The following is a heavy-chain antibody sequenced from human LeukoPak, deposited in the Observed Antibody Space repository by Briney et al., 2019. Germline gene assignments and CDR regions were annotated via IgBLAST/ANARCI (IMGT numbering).Heavy chain of an antibody. Sequence: KPSQTLSLTCTVSGGSISSGSYYWSWIRQPAGKGLEWIGRIYTSGSTNYNPSLKSRVTISVDTSKNQFSLKLSSVTAADTAVYYCARVPLAPAAMHHPFDYWGQGTLVNVSS. J-gene: IGHJ4*02. CDR1: GGSISSGSYY. CDR3: ARVPLAPAAMHHPFDY. D-gene: IGHD2-2*01. CDR2: IYTSGST. V-gene: IGHV4-61*02.